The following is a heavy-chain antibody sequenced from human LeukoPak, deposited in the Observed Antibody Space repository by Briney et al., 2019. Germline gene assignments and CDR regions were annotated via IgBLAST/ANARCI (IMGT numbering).Heavy chain of an antibody. CDR2: ISYDGSNK. J-gene: IGHJ3*02. V-gene: IGHV3-30*04. D-gene: IGHD3-9*01. CDR3: AKVGLGLRYFDWIDDAFDI. Sequence: TGGSLRLSCSASGFTFSSYTMHWVRQAPGKGLEWVAVISYDGSNKYYADSVKGRFTISRDNSKNTLYLQMNSLRAEDTAVYYCAKVGLGLRYFDWIDDAFDIWGQGTMVTVSS. CDR1: GFTFSSYT.